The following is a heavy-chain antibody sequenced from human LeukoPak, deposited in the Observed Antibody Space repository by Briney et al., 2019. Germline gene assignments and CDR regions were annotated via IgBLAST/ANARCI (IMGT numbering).Heavy chain of an antibody. D-gene: IGHD4-17*01. V-gene: IGHV4-39*01. Sequence: SETLSLTCTVSGGSISSSSDYWGWIRQPPGKGLEWIGSIYYSGSTYYNPSLKSRVTISVDTSKNQFSLKLSSVTAAEKAVYYCARHAFLGVTNGTDSWGQGTLVTVSS. CDR2: IYYSGST. CDR1: GGSISSSSDY. CDR3: ARHAFLGVTNGTDS. J-gene: IGHJ4*02.